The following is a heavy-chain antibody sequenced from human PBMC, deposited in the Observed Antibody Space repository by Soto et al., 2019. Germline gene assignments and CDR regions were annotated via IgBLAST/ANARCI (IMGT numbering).Heavy chain of an antibody. Sequence: GALRLSCAASGFTFSDYYMSWIRQAPGKGLEWVSYISSSGSTIYYADSVKGRFTISRDNAKNSLYLQMNSLRAEDTAVYYCARSGYSYGSPYRGHSQYWGQGTLVTVSS. D-gene: IGHD5-18*01. CDR2: ISSSGSTI. CDR1: GFTFSDYY. V-gene: IGHV3-11*01. J-gene: IGHJ4*02. CDR3: ARSGYSYGSPYRGHSQY.